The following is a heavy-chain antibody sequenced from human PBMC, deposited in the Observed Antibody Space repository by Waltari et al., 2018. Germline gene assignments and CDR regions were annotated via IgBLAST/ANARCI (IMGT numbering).Heavy chain of an antibody. CDR3: ARHSPGGDY. CDR1: GRPISSSSYY. CDR2: IYYSGST. V-gene: IGHV4-39*01. J-gene: IGHJ4*02. Sequence: QLQLQESGPGLVKPSETLSLTCTVPGRPISSSSYYWGWIRQPPGKGLGWIGSIYYSGSTYYNPSLKSRVTISVDTSKNQFSLKLSSVTAADTAVYYCARHSPGGDYWGQGTLVTVSS. D-gene: IGHD3-10*01.